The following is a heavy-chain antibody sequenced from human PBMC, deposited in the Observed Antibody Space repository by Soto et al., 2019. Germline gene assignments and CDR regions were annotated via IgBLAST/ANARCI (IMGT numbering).Heavy chain of an antibody. D-gene: IGHD2-15*01. CDR1: GGSISSYY. J-gene: IGHJ3*02. CDR2: IYYSGST. Sequence: SSETLSLTCTVSGGSISSYYWSWIRQPPGKGLEWIGYIYYSGSTNYNPSLKSRVTISVDTSKNQFSLKLSSVTAADTAVYYCARHPGPYCSGGSCYPDAFDIWGQGTMVTVSS. CDR3: ARHPGPYCSGGSCYPDAFDI. V-gene: IGHV4-59*08.